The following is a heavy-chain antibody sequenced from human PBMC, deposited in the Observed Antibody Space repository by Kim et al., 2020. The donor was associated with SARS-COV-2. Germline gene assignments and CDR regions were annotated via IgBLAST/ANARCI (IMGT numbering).Heavy chain of an antibody. CDR1: GFGFSSFS. CDR2: IKSDGSWT. Sequence: GGSLRLSCAASGFGFSSFSMQWVRQAPGKGLEWVSTIKSDGSWTTYADSVKGQFTISRDNAKNTLYLQMNSLRAEDTAVYFCVRDWHFDYWGQGTQVTV. V-gene: IGHV3-74*03. CDR3: VRDWHFDY. J-gene: IGHJ4*02.